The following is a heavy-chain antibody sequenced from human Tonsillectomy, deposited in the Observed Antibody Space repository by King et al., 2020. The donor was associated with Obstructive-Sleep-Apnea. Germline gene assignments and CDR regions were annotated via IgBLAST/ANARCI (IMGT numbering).Heavy chain of an antibody. Sequence: QLVQSGAEVKKPGASVKVSCKASGYTFMTYGITWVRQAPGQGLEWMGWISTYNGNTNYAQKVQDRVTMTTDTSTSTAYMELRSLRSDDTAVYYCARDHLGDDVEGYDYSYGIDVWGQGTTVTVSS. V-gene: IGHV1-18*01. CDR1: GYTFMTYG. CDR3: ARDHLGDDVEGYDYSYGIDV. CDR2: ISTYNGNT. J-gene: IGHJ6*02. D-gene: IGHD2-21*02.